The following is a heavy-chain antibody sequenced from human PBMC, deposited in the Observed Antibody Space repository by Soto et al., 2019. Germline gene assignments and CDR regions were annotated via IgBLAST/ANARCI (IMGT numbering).Heavy chain of an antibody. CDR2: ISGSGDSI. V-gene: IGHV3-23*01. Sequence: GGSLRLSCAASGFTFSNYVMTWVRQAPGKGLEWVSSISGSGDSIYYADSVKGRFTISRDNSKNTLYLQMNNLRAEDTAVYYCAKDGTYSSSWPYYFDYWGQGTLVTVSS. D-gene: IGHD6-13*01. J-gene: IGHJ4*02. CDR3: AKDGTYSSSWPYYFDY. CDR1: GFTFSNYV.